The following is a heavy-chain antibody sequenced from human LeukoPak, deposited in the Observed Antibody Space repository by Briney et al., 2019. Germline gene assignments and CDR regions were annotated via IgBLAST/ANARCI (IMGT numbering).Heavy chain of an antibody. CDR1: GGTFSSYA. CDR3: ARDRGSYYDSSGYYYGY. D-gene: IGHD3-22*01. CDR2: IIPILGTA. V-gene: IGHV1-69*11. Sequence: ASVKVSCKASGGTFSSYAISWVRQAPGQGLEWMGRIIPILGTANYAQKFQGRVTITTDESTSTAYMELSSLRSEDTAVYYCARDRGSYYDSSGYYYGYWGQGTLVTVSS. J-gene: IGHJ4*02.